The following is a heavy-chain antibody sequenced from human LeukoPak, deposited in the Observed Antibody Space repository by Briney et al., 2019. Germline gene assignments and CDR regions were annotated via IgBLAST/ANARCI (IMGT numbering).Heavy chain of an antibody. D-gene: IGHD3-10*01. Sequence: SETLSLTCAVYGGSFSGYYWSWIRQPPGKGLEWIGEIDHSGSTNYNPSLKSRVTISVDTSKNQFSLKLSSVTAADTAVYYCARSPYGSGSYYNPRRVGYFDYWGQGTLVTVSS. J-gene: IGHJ4*02. CDR3: ARSPYGSGSYYNPRRVGYFDY. CDR2: IDHSGST. CDR1: GGSFSGYY. V-gene: IGHV4-34*01.